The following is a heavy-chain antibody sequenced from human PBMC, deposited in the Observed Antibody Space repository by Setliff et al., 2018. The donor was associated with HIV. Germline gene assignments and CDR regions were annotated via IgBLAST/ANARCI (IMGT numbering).Heavy chain of an antibody. CDR2: INPRGGST. V-gene: IGHV1-46*01. J-gene: IGHJ6*03. D-gene: IGHD3-16*02. CDR3: AREGYDYVWGSYRSYYMDV. CDR1: GYTFTSYY. Sequence: ASVKVSCKASGYTFTSYYMQWVRQAPGQGLEWMGIINPRGGSTNYAQKFQGRVTMTRDTSTSTVYMELSSLRSEDTAVYYCAREGYDYVWGSYRSYYMDVWGKGTTVTVSS.